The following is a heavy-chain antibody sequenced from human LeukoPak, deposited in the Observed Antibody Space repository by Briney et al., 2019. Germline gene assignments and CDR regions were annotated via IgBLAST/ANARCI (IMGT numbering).Heavy chain of an antibody. CDR3: AKQGRGLAAAYFDF. CDR1: GYTLTELS. CDR2: FDPEDGET. Sequence: ASVKVSCKVSGYTLTELSMHWVRQAPGKGLEWMGGFDPEDGETIYAQKFQGRVTMTEDTSTDTAYMELSSLRSEDTAVYYCAKQGRGLAAAYFDFWGQGTLVTVSS. V-gene: IGHV1-24*01. J-gene: IGHJ4*02. D-gene: IGHD6-13*01.